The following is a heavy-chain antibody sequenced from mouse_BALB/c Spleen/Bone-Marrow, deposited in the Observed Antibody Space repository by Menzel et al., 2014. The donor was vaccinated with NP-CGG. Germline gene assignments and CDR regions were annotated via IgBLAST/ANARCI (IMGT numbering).Heavy chain of an antibody. CDR1: GFTSIDHY. V-gene: IGHV7-3*02. CDR2: IRNKAYGYTT. Sequence: EVKLVESGGGLVQPGGSLRLPCTTSGFTSIDHYMSWVRQPPGKALEWLGFIRNKAYGYTTEYSASVKGRFTISRDNSQSILYLQMNTLRAEDSATYYCARFPMDYWGQGTSVTVSS. J-gene: IGHJ4*01. CDR3: ARFPMDY.